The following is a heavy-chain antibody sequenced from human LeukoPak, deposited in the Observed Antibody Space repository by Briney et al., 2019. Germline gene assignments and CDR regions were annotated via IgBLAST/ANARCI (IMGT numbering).Heavy chain of an antibody. V-gene: IGHV3-21*01. D-gene: IGHD5-18*01. CDR1: GFTFSSYS. CDR2: ISSSSSSYI. J-gene: IGHJ4*02. Sequence: GGSLRLSCAASGFTFSSYSMNWVRQAPGKGLEWVSSISSSSSSYIYYADSVKGRFTISRDNAKNSLYLQMNSLRAEDTAVYYCARVPDGYTYGARFDYWGQGTLVTVSS. CDR3: ARVPDGYTYGARFDY.